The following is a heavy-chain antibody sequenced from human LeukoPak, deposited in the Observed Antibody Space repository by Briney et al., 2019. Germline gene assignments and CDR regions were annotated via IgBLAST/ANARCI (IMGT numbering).Heavy chain of an antibody. J-gene: IGHJ3*02. CDR1: GFTFSSYA. V-gene: IGHV3-13*01. CDR2: ISTAGDT. CDR3: ARGVPAYCGGGCYSDAFDI. Sequence: PGGSLRLSCAASGFTFSSYAMHWVRQAPGKGLEWVSAISTAGDTYYPGSVKGRFTISRENAKNSLYLQMNSLRAGDTAVYYCARGVPAYCGGGCYSDAFDIWGQGTMVTVSS. D-gene: IGHD2-21*02.